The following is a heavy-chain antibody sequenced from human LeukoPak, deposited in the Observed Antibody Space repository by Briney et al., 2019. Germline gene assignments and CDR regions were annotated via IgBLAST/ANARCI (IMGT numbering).Heavy chain of an antibody. V-gene: IGHV3-23*01. Sequence: GGSLRLSCAASGFTFSSYAMSWVRQAPGKGLEWVSAISGSGGSTYYADSVKGRFTISRDNSKNTLYLQMNSLRAEGTAVYYCAKDSKKGGYDSSGPPPDAFDIWGQGTMVTVSS. CDR2: ISGSGGST. D-gene: IGHD3-22*01. J-gene: IGHJ3*02. CDR3: AKDSKKGGYDSSGPPPDAFDI. CDR1: GFTFSSYA.